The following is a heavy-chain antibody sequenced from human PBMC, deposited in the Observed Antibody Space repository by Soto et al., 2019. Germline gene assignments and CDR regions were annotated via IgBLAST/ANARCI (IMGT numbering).Heavy chain of an antibody. CDR3: ARVNGRPIVMEH. D-gene: IGHD2-8*01. V-gene: IGHV4-30-4*08. Sequence: QESGPGLVKPSQTLSLTCTVSGGSMTRGDYYWSWIRQSPGKGLEWIGYIYYSGNTYHKPSLKSRVSISVDTSRNQFSLRLSSVTAADTAVYYCARVNGRPIVMEHWGQGTLVTVSS. J-gene: IGHJ1*01. CDR2: IYYSGNT. CDR1: GGSMTRGDYY.